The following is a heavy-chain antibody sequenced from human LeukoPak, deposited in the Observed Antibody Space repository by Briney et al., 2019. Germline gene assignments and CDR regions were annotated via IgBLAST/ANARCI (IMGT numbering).Heavy chain of an antibody. Sequence: GGSLRLSCAASGFAFYSFSMHWVRQAPGKGLEWVSYISSSSMTIYYADSLRGRFTISRDDAKKSLYLQMNSLRDEDTAVYYCAKGLRYSDNWGQGTLVTVSS. J-gene: IGHJ4*02. CDR1: GFAFYSFS. D-gene: IGHD3-9*01. CDR2: ISSSSMTI. CDR3: AKGLRYSDN. V-gene: IGHV3-48*02.